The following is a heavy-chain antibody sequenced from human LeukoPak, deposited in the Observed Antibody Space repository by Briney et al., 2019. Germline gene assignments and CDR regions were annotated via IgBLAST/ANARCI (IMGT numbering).Heavy chain of an antibody. CDR1: GFTFSSYA. D-gene: IGHD2-15*01. Sequence: GGSLRLSCAASGFTFSSYAMSWVRQAPGKGLECVSVVSATGDTTYYADSVKGRFTISRDKSKNTLYLQMNSLRAEDTAVYYCAREPVVADFDYWGQGTLVTVSS. CDR2: VSATGDTT. V-gene: IGHV3-23*01. CDR3: AREPVVADFDY. J-gene: IGHJ4*02.